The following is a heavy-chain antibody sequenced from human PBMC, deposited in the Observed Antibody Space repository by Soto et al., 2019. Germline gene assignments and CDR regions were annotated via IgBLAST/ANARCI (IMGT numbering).Heavy chain of an antibody. D-gene: IGHD2-8*01. Sequence: SDTLSLTSSVSGYSITTNCYYLGWIRQPPGKGLQWIGNVYSTGSTFSHPSLTSRVFIAVDTSKNKFSLRLTSVTAADTAVYYCARSHYTYGLLIDYWGQGIMVTVSS. CDR3: ARSHYTYGLLIDY. V-gene: IGHV4-39*01. CDR2: VYSTGST. CDR1: GYSITTNCYY. J-gene: IGHJ4*02.